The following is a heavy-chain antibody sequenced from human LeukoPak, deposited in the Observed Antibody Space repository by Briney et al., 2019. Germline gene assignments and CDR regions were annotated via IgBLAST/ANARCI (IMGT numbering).Heavy chain of an antibody. CDR2: IYHSGST. CDR3: ARDSSSWFFDY. J-gene: IGHJ4*02. CDR1: GGSISSGGYS. D-gene: IGHD6-13*01. V-gene: IGHV4-30-2*01. Sequence: SETLSLTCAVSGGSISSGGYSWSWIRQPPGKGLEWIGYIYHSGSTYYNPSLKSRVTISVDRSKNQFSLKLSSVTAADTAVYYCARDSSSWFFDYWGQGTLVTVSS.